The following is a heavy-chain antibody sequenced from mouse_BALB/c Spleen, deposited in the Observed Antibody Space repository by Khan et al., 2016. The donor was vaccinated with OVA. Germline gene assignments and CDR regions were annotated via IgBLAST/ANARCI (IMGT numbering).Heavy chain of an antibody. CDR2: IWSAGST. D-gene: IGHD2-4*01. Sequence: QVQLKQSGPGLVQPSQSLSITCTVSGFSLTNYSVHWVRQSPGKGLEWLGVIWSAGSTDYNAAFISRLTIRKDNSRSQVFFKMNSLQPNDTAIYXWARRGYDYGRGALFAYWGQGTLVTVSA. CDR1: GFSLTNYS. J-gene: IGHJ3*01. CDR3: ARRGYDYGRGALFAY. V-gene: IGHV2-2*02.